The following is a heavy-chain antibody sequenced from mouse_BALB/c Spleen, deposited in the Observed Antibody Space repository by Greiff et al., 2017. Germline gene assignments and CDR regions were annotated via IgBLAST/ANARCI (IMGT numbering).Heavy chain of an antibody. CDR3: ARLDTTVVSSYYYAMDY. D-gene: IGHD1-1*01. CDR2: ISYSGST. CDR1: GDSITSGY. J-gene: IGHJ4*01. Sequence: DVQLQESGPSLVKPSQTLSLTCSVTGDSITSGYWNWIRKFPGNKLEYMGYISYSGSTYYNPSLKSRISITRDTSKNQYYLQLNSVTTEDTATYYCARLDTTVVSSYYYAMDYWGQGTSVTVSS. V-gene: IGHV3-8*02.